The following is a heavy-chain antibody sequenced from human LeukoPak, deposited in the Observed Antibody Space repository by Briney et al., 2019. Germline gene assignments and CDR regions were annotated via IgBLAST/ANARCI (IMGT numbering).Heavy chain of an antibody. Sequence: ASVKVSCKASGYTFTGYHMHWVRQAPRQGLEWMGRINPNSGDTNYAQKFQGRVTMTRDTSISTAYMELSRPRSDDTAVYYCARDCCSSTSCLFDYWGQGTLVTVSS. D-gene: IGHD2-2*01. CDR2: INPNSGDT. V-gene: IGHV1-2*06. J-gene: IGHJ4*02. CDR3: ARDCCSSTSCLFDY. CDR1: GYTFTGYH.